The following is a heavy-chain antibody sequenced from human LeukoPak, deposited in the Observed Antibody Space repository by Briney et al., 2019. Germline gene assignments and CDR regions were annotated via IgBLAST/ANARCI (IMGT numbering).Heavy chain of an antibody. D-gene: IGHD2-2*02. Sequence: SETLSLTCTVSGGSITSGDYYWSWIRQTPGKGLEWIGYIYYIGNTYYNPSLKSRVTISVDTSKNQFSLELSSVTPADTAVYFCACERYCSSTRCYTKRYIDPWGQGTLVTVSS. CDR3: ACERYCSSTRCYTKRYIDP. CDR2: IYYIGNT. V-gene: IGHV4-30-4*08. CDR1: GGSITSGDYY. J-gene: IGHJ5*02.